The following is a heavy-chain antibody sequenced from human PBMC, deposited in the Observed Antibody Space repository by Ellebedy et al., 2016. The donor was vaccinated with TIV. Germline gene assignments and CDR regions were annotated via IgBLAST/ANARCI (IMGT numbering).Heavy chain of an antibody. D-gene: IGHD1-26*01. Sequence: SETLSLXCTVSGGSISSSSYYWSWIRQPPGKGLEWIGYIYYSGSTNYNPSLKSRVTISVDTSKNQFSLKLSSVTAADTAVYYCAAKRGGGSYWAYNWFDPWGQGTLVTVSS. CDR1: GGSISSSSYY. V-gene: IGHV4-61*05. J-gene: IGHJ5*02. CDR3: AAKRGGGSYWAYNWFDP. CDR2: IYYSGST.